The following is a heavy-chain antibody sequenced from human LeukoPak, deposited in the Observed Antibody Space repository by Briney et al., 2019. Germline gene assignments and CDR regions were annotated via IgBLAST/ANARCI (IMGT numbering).Heavy chain of an antibody. CDR2: INPNSGGT. Sequence: ASVKVSCKASGYTFTGYYMYWVRQAPGQGLEWMGWINPNSGGTNYAQKFQGRVTMTRDTSISTAYMELSRLRSDDTAVYYCARDLSTLLWFGELDDYWGQGTLVTVSS. CDR1: GYTFTGYY. CDR3: ARDLSTLLWFGELDDY. D-gene: IGHD3-10*01. V-gene: IGHV1-2*02. J-gene: IGHJ4*02.